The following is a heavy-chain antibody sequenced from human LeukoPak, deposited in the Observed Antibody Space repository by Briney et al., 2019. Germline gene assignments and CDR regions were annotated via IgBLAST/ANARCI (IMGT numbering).Heavy chain of an antibody. V-gene: IGHV3-30*02. Sequence: GGSLRLPCAASGFTFSSYGMHWVRQASGKGLEWVAFIRYDGSNKYYADSVKGRFTISRDNSKNTLYLQMNSLRAEDTAVYYCAKVHQQLVFGYYYMDVWGKGTTVTVSS. CDR1: GFTFSSYG. J-gene: IGHJ6*03. D-gene: IGHD6-6*01. CDR2: IRYDGSNK. CDR3: AKVHQQLVFGYYYMDV.